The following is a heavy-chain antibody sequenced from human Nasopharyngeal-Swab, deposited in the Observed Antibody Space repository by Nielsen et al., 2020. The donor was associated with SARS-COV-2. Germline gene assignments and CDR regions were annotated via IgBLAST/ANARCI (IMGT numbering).Heavy chain of an antibody. CDR3: AARGGVILPFDY. Sequence: WVRQATGQRLEWIGWIVVGSGNTNYAQKFQERVTITRDMSTSTAYMELSSLRSEDTAVYYCAARGGVILPFDYWGQGTLVTVSS. CDR2: IVVGSGNT. D-gene: IGHD3-16*01. V-gene: IGHV1-58*01. J-gene: IGHJ4*02.